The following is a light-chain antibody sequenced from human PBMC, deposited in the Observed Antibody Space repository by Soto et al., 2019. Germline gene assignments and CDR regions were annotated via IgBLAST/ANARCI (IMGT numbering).Light chain of an antibody. CDR2: LGS. V-gene: IGKV2-28*01. CDR3: MQDLQTPPT. CDR1: QSLLLSNGYNY. Sequence: DIVMTQSPLSLPVTPGEPASISCRSSQSLLLSNGYNYLDWYLQKPGQSPQLLIYLGSNRASGDXDXXSGSGSGTEFTLKISRMEAEDVGDYDCMQDLQTPPTFGQGTKVEIK. J-gene: IGKJ1*01.